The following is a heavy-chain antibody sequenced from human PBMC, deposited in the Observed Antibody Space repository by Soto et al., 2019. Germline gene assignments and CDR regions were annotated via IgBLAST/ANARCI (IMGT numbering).Heavy chain of an antibody. D-gene: IGHD6-19*01. CDR2: TDPSDSYT. CDR1: GYSFTSYC. J-gene: IGHJ6*02. Sequence: GESLKISCKGSGYSFTSYCISLVLQMPGKGLDWLGRTDPSDSYTNYSPSFQGHVTISADKSISTAYLQWSSLKASDTAMYYCASRYSSGPVSMDVCGQGTTVTVSS. V-gene: IGHV5-10-1*01. CDR3: ASRYSSGPVSMDV.